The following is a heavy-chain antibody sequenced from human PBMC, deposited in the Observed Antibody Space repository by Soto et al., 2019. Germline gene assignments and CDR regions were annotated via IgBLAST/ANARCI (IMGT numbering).Heavy chain of an antibody. D-gene: IGHD3-22*01. J-gene: IGHJ6*02. Sequence: QVQLVQSGAEVKKPGSSVKVSCKASGGTFSSYAISWVRQAPGQGLEWMGGIIPIFGTANYAQKFQGRVTITADESTSTADMELSSLRSEDTDVYYCARDKVGYYDSSGYYRVSVPPDYYYGMDVWGQGTTVTVSS. CDR2: IIPIFGTA. CDR1: GGTFSSYA. V-gene: IGHV1-69*01. CDR3: ARDKVGYYDSSGYYRVSVPPDYYYGMDV.